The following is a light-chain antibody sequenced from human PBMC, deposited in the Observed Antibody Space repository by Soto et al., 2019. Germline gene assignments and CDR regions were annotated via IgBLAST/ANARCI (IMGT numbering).Light chain of an antibody. CDR1: QNINNY. Sequence: DIQMTQSPSSLSASVGDRVTITCQASQNINNYLNWYQQKPGRAPKLLIYDASNLEAGVPSRFRGSGSGTDFTFTIRRLQPEDIEKYYCQQYENLPTFGQGTRLEI. J-gene: IGKJ5*01. V-gene: IGKV1-33*01. CDR2: DAS. CDR3: QQYENLPT.